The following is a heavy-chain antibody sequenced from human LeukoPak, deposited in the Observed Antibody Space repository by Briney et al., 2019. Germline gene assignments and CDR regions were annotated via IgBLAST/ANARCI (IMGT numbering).Heavy chain of an antibody. CDR2: IKKDGSKK. CDR1: EFTFSDHW. V-gene: IGHV3-7*01. CDR3: ASRYCSGGSCYPSS. J-gene: IGHJ5*02. Sequence: GGSLRLSCAASEFTFSDHWMTWVRQAPGKGLEWVADIKKDGSKKNQVDSVKGRFTISRDNAKNSLYLQMNSLRAEDTAMYYCASRYCSGGSCYPSSWGQGTLVTVSS. D-gene: IGHD2-15*01.